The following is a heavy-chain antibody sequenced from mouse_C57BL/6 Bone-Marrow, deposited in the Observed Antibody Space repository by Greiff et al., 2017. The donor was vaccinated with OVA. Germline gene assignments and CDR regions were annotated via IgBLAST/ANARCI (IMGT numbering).Heavy chain of an antibody. CDR2: IWTGGGT. V-gene: IGHV2-9-1*01. J-gene: IGHJ3*01. CDR1: GFSLTSYA. CDR3: ARNSAYYSIWFAY. D-gene: IGHD2-5*01. Sequence: VQLQQSGPGLVAPSQSLSITCTVSGFSLTSYAISWVRQPPGKGLAWLGVIWTGGGTNYNSALKSRLSISKDNSKSQVFLKMNSLQTDDTARYYCARNSAYYSIWFAYWGQGTLVTVSA.